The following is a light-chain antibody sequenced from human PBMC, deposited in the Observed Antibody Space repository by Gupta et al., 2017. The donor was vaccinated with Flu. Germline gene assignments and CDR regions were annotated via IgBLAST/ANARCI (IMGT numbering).Light chain of an antibody. J-gene: IGKJ1*01. CDR1: QSVSNNY. CDR2: GAS. Sequence: GTLSLSPGERATLSCRASQSVSNNYLAWYQQKPGQAPRLLIYGASSRATGIPDRFSGSGSGTDFTLTISRLEPEDFAVYYCQQYGSSPWTFGQGTKVEIK. CDR3: QQYGSSPWT. V-gene: IGKV3-20*01.